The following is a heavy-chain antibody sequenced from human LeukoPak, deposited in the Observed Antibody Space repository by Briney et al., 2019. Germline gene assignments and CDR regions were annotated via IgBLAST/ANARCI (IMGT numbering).Heavy chain of an antibody. D-gene: IGHD3-9*01. Sequence: GGSLRLSCAASGFTFSSYGMHWVRQAPGKGLEWVAVISYDGSNKYYADSVMGRFTISRDNSKNTLYLQMNSLRADDTAVYYCARLFRYFDPHFDSWGQGTLVTVPS. J-gene: IGHJ5*01. CDR3: ARLFRYFDPHFDS. CDR2: ISYDGSNK. V-gene: IGHV3-30*03. CDR1: GFTFSSYG.